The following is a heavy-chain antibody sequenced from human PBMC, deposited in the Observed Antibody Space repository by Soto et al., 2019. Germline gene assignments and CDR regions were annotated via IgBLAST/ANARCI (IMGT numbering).Heavy chain of an antibody. CDR1: GFTFSSYW. Sequence: GGSLRLSCAASGFTFSSYWMHWVRQAPGKGLVWVSRINSDGSSTSYADSVKGRFTISRDNAKNSLYLQMNSLRDEDTAVYYCARDDTAGNYYYYYMDVWGKGTTVTVSS. CDR3: ARDDTAGNYYYYYMDV. V-gene: IGHV3-74*01. J-gene: IGHJ6*03. CDR2: INSDGSST.